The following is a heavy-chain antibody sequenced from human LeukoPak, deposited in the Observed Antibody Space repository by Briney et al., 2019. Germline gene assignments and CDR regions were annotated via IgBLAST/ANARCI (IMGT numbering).Heavy chain of an antibody. J-gene: IGHJ4*02. CDR3: ARDHDCGDYEVDY. D-gene: IGHD4-17*01. CDR2: INPNSGGT. CDR1: GYTFTGYY. V-gene: IGHV1-2*06. Sequence: ASVKVSCKASGYTFTGYYMHWVRQAPGQGLEWMGRINPNSGGTNYAQKFQGRVTMTRDTSISTAYMELSRLRSDDTAVYYCARDHDCGDYEVDYWGQGTLVTVSS.